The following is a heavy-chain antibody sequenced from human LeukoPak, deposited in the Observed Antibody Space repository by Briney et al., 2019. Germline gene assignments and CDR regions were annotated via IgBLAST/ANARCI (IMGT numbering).Heavy chain of an antibody. CDR1: GFTFSNYW. V-gene: IGHV3-74*01. CDR2: INSDGINT. Sequence: GGSLRLSCAASGFTFSNYWMHWVRQAPGKGLVWVSRINSDGINTSYADSVKGRFTISRDNAKNTLNLQMNTLRAEDTAVYYCARVRSGWYIDYWGQGTLVTVSS. J-gene: IGHJ4*02. D-gene: IGHD6-19*01. CDR3: ARVRSGWYIDY.